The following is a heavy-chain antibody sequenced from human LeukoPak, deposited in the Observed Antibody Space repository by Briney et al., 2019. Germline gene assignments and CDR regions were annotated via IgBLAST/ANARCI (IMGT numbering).Heavy chain of an antibody. CDR2: XFXXGXX. Sequence: SETLSLTCTVSRGSISPDHXXXXXQPPGXXXXXIGXXFXXGXXRYXXSLXXXXXXXVXMSKNQVSLKLNSVTAADTAIYYCAXPVDGIYTRVDSWGQGTLVTVSP. J-gene: IGHJ4*02. V-gene: IGHV4-4*08. D-gene: IGHD3-3*02. CDR3: AXPVDGIYTRVDS. CDR1: RGSISPDH.